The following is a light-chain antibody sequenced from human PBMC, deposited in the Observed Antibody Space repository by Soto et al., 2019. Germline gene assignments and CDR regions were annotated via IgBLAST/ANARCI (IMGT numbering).Light chain of an antibody. V-gene: IGLV1-40*01. CDR3: QSFDTSLNGLI. J-gene: IGLJ2*01. Sequence: QSVLTQPPSVTGAPGQRVTISCTGNNSNIGAGYRVHWYRHLPHTGPKLLIYGTSNRPSGVPDRFSGSKSGTSASLAITGLQAEDEADDYCQSFDTSLNGLIFGGGTKVTVL. CDR2: GTS. CDR1: NSNIGAGYR.